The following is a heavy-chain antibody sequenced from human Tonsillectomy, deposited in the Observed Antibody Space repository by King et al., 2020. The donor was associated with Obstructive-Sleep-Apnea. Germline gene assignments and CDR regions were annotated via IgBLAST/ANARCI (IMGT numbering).Heavy chain of an antibody. CDR3: ARDPRYDSSGSYYFDY. CDR1: GGSISSGDYY. V-gene: IGHV4-30-4*01. CDR2: IYYTGSA. D-gene: IGHD3-22*01. Sequence: VQLQESGPGLVKPSQTLSLICTVSGGSISSGDYYWSWIRQPPGKGLEWIGYIYYTGSAYYNPSLKSRFTISVDTSKNQFSLKLSSVTAADTAVYYCARDPRYDSSGSYYFDYWGQGTLVTVSS. J-gene: IGHJ4*02.